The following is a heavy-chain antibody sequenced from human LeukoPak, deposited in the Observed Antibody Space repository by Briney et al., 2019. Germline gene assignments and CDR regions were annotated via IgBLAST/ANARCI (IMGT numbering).Heavy chain of an antibody. CDR1: GFTFSSYA. V-gene: IGHV3-23*01. CDR2: ISGSGGST. J-gene: IGHJ5*01. CDR3: AKHPFGSSPPHTNWFDP. D-gene: IGHD2-15*01. Sequence: GGSLRLSCAASGFTFSSYAMSWVRQAPGKGLEWVSAISGSGGSTYYADSVKGRFTISRDNSKNTLYLQMNSLRAEDTAVYYCAKHPFGSSPPHTNWFDPWGQGTLVTVSS.